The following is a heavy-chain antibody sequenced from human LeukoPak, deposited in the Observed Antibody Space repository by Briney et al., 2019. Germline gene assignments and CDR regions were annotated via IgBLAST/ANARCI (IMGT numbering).Heavy chain of an antibody. CDR3: ARHSAYYYGSGSYYKAPFDY. V-gene: IGHV4-34*01. Sequence: SETLSLTCAVYGGSFSGYYWSWIRQPPGKGLEWIGEINHSGSTNYSPSLKSRVTISVDTSKNQFSLKLSSVTAADTAVYYCARHSAYYYGSGSYYKAPFDYWGQGTLVTVSS. CDR1: GGSFSGYY. J-gene: IGHJ4*02. D-gene: IGHD3-10*01. CDR2: INHSGST.